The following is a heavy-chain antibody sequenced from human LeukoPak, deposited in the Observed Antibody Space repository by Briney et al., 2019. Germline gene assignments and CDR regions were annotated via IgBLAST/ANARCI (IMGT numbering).Heavy chain of an antibody. CDR3: ARRWPARDTVLVSTMIKWYFDL. J-gene: IGHJ2*01. D-gene: IGHD5-18*01. CDR1: GFTFSSYG. V-gene: IGHV3-30*03. Sequence: PGGSLRLSCAASGFTFSSYGMHWVRQAPGKGLEWVAVISYDGSNKYYADSVKGRFTISRDNSRNTLYLQMASLRVEDMAVYYCARRWPARDTVLVSTMIKWYFDLWGRGTLVTVSS. CDR2: ISYDGSNK.